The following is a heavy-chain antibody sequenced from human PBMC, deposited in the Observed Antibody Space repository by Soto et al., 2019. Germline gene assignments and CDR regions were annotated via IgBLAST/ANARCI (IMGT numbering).Heavy chain of an antibody. CDR3: ARDWGYSSSSPAFDI. J-gene: IGHJ3*02. V-gene: IGHV1-2*04. Sequence: ASVEVSCKASGYTFTGYYIHWVRQAPGQGLEWMGWINPNSGGTNYAQKFQGWVTMTRDTSISTAYMELSRLRSDDTAVYYCARDWGYSSSSPAFDIWGQGTMVTVSS. D-gene: IGHD6-6*01. CDR1: GYTFTGYY. CDR2: INPNSGGT.